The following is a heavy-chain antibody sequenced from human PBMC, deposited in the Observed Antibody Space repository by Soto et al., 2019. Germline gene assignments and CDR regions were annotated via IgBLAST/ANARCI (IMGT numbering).Heavy chain of an antibody. CDR2: SYNSGYT. CDR1: GGSISSGGYY. D-gene: IGHD3-10*01. CDR3: ARIMIRGTAGYYYYSMDV. J-gene: IGHJ6*02. Sequence: SETLSLTCTVSGGSISSGGYYWSWIRQHPGKGLEWIAYSYNSGYTYYNPSLKSRLTISVDTSENHFSLKLSSVTAADTAVYYCARIMIRGTAGYYYYSMDVWGQGTTVTVS. V-gene: IGHV4-31*03.